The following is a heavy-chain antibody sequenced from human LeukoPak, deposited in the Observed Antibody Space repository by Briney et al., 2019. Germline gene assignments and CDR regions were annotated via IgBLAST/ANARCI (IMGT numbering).Heavy chain of an antibody. V-gene: IGHV4-34*01. CDR3: ARAVVRGTFDY. CDR1: GGSFSGYY. J-gene: IGHJ4*02. CDR2: INHSGST. Sequence: SETLSLTCAVYGGSFSGYYWSWIRQPPGKGLEWIGEINHSGSTNYNPPLKSRVTISVDTSKNQFSLKLSSVTAADTAVYYCARAVVRGTFDYWGQGTLVTVSS. D-gene: IGHD3-10*01.